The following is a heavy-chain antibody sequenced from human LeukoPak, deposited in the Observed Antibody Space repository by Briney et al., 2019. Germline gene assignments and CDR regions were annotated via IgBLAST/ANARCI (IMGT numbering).Heavy chain of an antibody. J-gene: IGHJ4*02. CDR1: GFTFSSYG. CDR2: IWYDGSNK. CDR3: AKGGRMVRGVIVTNYYFDY. Sequence: PGRSLRLSCAASGFTFSSYGMHWVRQAPGKGLEWVAVIWYDGSNKYYADSVQGRFTISRDTSKNTLYLQMNSLRAEDTAVYYCAKGGRMVRGVIVTNYYFDYWGQGTLVTVSS. V-gene: IGHV3-33*06. D-gene: IGHD3-10*01.